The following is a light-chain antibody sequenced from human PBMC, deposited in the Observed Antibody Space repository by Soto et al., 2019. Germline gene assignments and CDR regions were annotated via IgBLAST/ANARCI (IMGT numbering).Light chain of an antibody. V-gene: IGLV2-14*01. CDR3: SSYTSSSTYVV. CDR2: DVS. CDR1: SSDVGGYNY. Sequence: QSVLTQPASVSGSPGQSITIYCTGTSSDVGGYNYVSWYQQHPGKAPKLMIYDVSNRPSGVSNRFSGSKSGNTASLTISGLQAEDDADYYCSSYTSSSTYVVFGGGTKRTVL. J-gene: IGLJ2*01.